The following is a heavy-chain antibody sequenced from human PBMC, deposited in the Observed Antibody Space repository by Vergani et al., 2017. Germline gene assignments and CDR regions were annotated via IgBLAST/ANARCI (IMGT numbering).Heavy chain of an antibody. J-gene: IGHJ6*02. CDR1: GGSISSYY. V-gene: IGHV4-59*01. CDR3: ARGGAYCSGGSCYSGRNYYYYGMDV. CDR2: IYYSGST. Sequence: QVQLQESGPGLVKPSETLSLTCTVSGGSISSYYWSWIRQPPGKGLEWIGYIYYSGSTNYNPSLKSRVTISVDTSKNQFSLKLSSVTAADTAVYYCARGGAYCSGGSCYSGRNYYYYGMDVWGQGTTVTVSS. D-gene: IGHD2-15*01.